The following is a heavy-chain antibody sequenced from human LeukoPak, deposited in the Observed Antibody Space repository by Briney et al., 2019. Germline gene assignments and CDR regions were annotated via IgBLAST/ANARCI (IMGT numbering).Heavy chain of an antibody. D-gene: IGHD3-9*01. V-gene: IGHV3-7*01. CDR2: IKQDGSEK. Sequence: GGSLRLSCAASGFTFSSYWMSWVRQAPGKGLEWVANIKQDGSEKYYVDSVKGRFTISRDNAKNSLYLQMNSLRAEDTAVYYCARDGVGEYYDILNYMDVWGKGTTVTVSS. CDR1: GFTFSSYW. J-gene: IGHJ6*03. CDR3: ARDGVGEYYDILNYMDV.